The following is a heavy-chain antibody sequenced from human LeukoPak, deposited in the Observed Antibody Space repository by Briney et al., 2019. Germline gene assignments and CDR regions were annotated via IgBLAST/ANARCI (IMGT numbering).Heavy chain of an antibody. J-gene: IGHJ4*02. CDR3: GYTNNFYH. V-gene: IGHV3-7*01. Sequence: GGSLRLSCVASGLSISGQWMNWVRQAPGQGLEWVANIKHDGSEEYYVDSVKGRFTVSRDDGRNSVSLQMNSVRAEDTAVYYCGYTNNFYHWGQGTLVTVSS. D-gene: IGHD3-16*02. CDR2: IKHDGSEE. CDR1: GLSISGQW.